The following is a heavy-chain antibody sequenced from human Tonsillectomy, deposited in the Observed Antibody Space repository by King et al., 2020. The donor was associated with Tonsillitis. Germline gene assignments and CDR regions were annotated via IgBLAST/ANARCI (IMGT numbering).Heavy chain of an antibody. CDR2: IYTSGST. D-gene: IGHD6-13*01. J-gene: IGHJ6*02. CDR3: ARYRVAAAGTKYYYYGMDV. V-gene: IGHV4-4*07. Sequence: VQLQESGPGLVKPSETLSLTCTVSGGSISSYYWSWVRQPAGKGLEWLGRIYTSGSTNYNPSLKSRVTMSVDTSKNKFSLKLSSVTAADTAVYYCARYRVAAAGTKYYYYGMDVWGQGTTVTVSS. CDR1: GGSISSYY.